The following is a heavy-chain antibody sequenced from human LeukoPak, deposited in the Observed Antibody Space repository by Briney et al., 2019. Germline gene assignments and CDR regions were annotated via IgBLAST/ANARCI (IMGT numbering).Heavy chain of an antibody. CDR3: ARRGGSGRSFDY. CDR2: IYSSGST. CDR1: GVSISSSSYY. V-gene: IGHV4-39*01. J-gene: IGHJ4*02. D-gene: IGHD3-10*01. Sequence: PSETLSLTCTVSGVSISSSSYYWGWIRQPPGKGLEWIGSIYSSGSTYYNPSLKSRVTISVDTSKNQFSLNLSSVPASDTAVYYCARRGGSGRSFDYWGQGILVTVSS.